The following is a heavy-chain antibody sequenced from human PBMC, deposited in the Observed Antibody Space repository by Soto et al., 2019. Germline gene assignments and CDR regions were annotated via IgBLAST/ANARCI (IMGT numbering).Heavy chain of an antibody. J-gene: IGHJ6*02. D-gene: IGHD6-13*01. CDR3: TRALYSSSLYGMDV. CDR2: IRSKAYGGTT. CDR1: GFTFGDYA. Sequence: PGGSLRLSCTASGFTFGDYAMSWFRQAPGKGLEWVGFIRSKAYGGTTGYAASVKGRFTISRDDSKSIAYPQMNSLKTEDTAVYYCTRALYSSSLYGMDVWGQGTTVTVSS. V-gene: IGHV3-49*03.